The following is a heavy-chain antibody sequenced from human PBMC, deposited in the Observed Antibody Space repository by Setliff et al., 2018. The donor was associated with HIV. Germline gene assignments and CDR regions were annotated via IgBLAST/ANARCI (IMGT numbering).Heavy chain of an antibody. CDR3: AISIVGVTSEMY. CDR2: VNHNGNI. Sequence: KPPETLSLTCTLNGVPLSDYYWNWIRQSPGKGLEWIVEVNHNGNINYNPSLKSRVTVSVDTSKTQYSLKMISVTAADTAMYYCAISIVGVTSEMYWAQGTLVTVSS. V-gene: IGHV4-34*01. CDR1: GVPLSDYY. J-gene: IGHJ4*02. D-gene: IGHD2-21*02.